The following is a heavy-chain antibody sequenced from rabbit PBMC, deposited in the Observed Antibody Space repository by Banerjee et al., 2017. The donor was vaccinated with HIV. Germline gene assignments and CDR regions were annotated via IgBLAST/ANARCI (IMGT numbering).Heavy chain of an antibody. CDR2: IDPVFGIT. D-gene: IGHD6-1*01. Sequence: QLKESGGGLVQPGGSLKLSCKASGFTLSSYYMNWVRQAPGKGLEWIGYIDPVFGITYYASWVNGRFTISRENTQNTLYLQLNSLTAADTATYFCVRDQAGYADYGPWYFNLWGQGTLVTVS. V-gene: IGHV1S7*01. J-gene: IGHJ4*01. CDR1: GFTLSSYY. CDR3: VRDQAGYADYGPWYFNL.